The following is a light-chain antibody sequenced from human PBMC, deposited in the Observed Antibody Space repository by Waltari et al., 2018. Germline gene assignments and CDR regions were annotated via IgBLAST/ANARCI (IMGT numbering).Light chain of an antibody. Sequence: QLVLTQAPSASASLGASVTPTCPLSSGHSNYVIAWHQQQPEKGPRYLIRLNNDGSHRKGDGIPDRFSGSRSGAECYLTISSLQSEDEADYYCQTWGTGVVVFGGGTKLTVL. CDR3: QTWGTGVVV. V-gene: IGLV4-69*01. CDR2: LNNDGSH. CDR1: SGHSNYV. J-gene: IGLJ3*02.